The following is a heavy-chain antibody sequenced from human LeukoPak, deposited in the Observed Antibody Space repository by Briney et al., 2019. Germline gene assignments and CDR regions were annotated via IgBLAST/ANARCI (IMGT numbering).Heavy chain of an antibody. CDR2: MNPNSGNT. CDR3: ARGRDDILTGYPSYMDV. D-gene: IGHD3-9*01. V-gene: IGHV1-8*01. J-gene: IGHJ6*03. Sequence: VKVSCKASGYTFTSYDINWVRQATGQGLEWMGWMNPNSGNTGYAQKFQGRVTMTRNTSISTAYMELSSLRSEDTAVYYCARGRDDILTGYPSYMDVWGKGTTVTISS. CDR1: GYTFTSYD.